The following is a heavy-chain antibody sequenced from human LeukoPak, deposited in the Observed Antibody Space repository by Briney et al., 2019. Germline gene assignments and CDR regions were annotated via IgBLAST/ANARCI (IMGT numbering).Heavy chain of an antibody. CDR1: GGSISDAAYY. CDR2: IYYSGST. Sequence: SETLSLTCTVSGGSISDAAYYWSWIRQHPGEGLEWIGYIYYSGSTNYNPSLKSRVTISVDTSKNQFSLKLSSVTAADTAVYYCARNVGGYYMDVWGKGTTVTVSS. CDR3: ARNVGGYYMDV. V-gene: IGHV4-61*08. J-gene: IGHJ6*03. D-gene: IGHD3-10*02.